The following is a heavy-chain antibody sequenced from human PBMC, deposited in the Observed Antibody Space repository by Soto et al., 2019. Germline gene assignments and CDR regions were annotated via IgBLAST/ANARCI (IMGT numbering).Heavy chain of an antibody. D-gene: IGHD4-17*01. V-gene: IGHV4-59*01. CDR1: GGSISTYY. CDR3: ARVYGGDYARRFDY. CDR2: IYYTGNT. J-gene: IGHJ4*02. Sequence: SETLSLTCTVSGGSISTYYWNWIRQPPGKGLEWIGYIYYTGNTNYNPSLKSRITISVDTSKNQFSLKRRSVTAADTAVDYCARVYGGDYARRFDYWGQGTLVTVSS.